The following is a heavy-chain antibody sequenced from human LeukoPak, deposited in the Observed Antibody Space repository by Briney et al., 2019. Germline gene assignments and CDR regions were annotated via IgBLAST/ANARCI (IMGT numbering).Heavy chain of an antibody. D-gene: IGHD1-26*01. CDR3: ARDLYRRAFDY. CDR2: IWYDGNNK. V-gene: IGHV3-33*01. Sequence: PGGSLRLSCAASGFTFSNYDMHWVRQAPGKGLEWVAVIWYDGNNKYYADSVKRRFTISRDISKNTLYLQMNSLRAEDTAVYYCARDLYRRAFDYWGQGTLVTVSS. CDR1: GFTFSNYD. J-gene: IGHJ4*02.